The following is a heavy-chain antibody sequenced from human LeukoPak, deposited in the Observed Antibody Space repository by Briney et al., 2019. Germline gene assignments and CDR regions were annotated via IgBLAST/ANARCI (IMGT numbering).Heavy chain of an antibody. CDR2: INHSGST. Sequence: SETLSLTCDVYGGSFSDYYWSWIRQPLGKGLEWFGEINHSGSTSYNPSLKSRVTISVDTSKNQFSLKLSSVTAADTAVYYCARDIFGVTDDAFDIWGQGTMVTVSS. D-gene: IGHD3-3*01. CDR3: ARDIFGVTDDAFDI. CDR1: GGSFSDYY. J-gene: IGHJ3*02. V-gene: IGHV4-34*01.